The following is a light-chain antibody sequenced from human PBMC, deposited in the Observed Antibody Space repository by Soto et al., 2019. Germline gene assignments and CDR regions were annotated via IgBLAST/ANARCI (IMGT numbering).Light chain of an antibody. CDR3: QQYNSP. CDR1: QSISSW. J-gene: IGKJ4*01. Sequence: DIQMTQSPSTLSASVGDRVTITCRASQSISSWLAWYQQKPGKAPKLLIYDASSLESGVPSRFSGSGSGTEFTLTISSLQPDDFATYYCQQYNSPFCGGTKVEIK. CDR2: DAS. V-gene: IGKV1-5*01.